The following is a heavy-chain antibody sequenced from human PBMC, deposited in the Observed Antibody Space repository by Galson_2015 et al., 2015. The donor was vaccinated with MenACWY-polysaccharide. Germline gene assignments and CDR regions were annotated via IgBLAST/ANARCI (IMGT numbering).Heavy chain of an antibody. CDR3: ATSPGGGIDGYNYGTHFDY. CDR2: IYPGDSDP. CDR1: GYSFSSYW. V-gene: IGHV5-51*03. Sequence: QSGAEVKKPGESLQISCKGSGYSFSSYWIGWVRQMPGKGLEWMGIIYPGDSDPRYSPSFQGQVTISADKSISTAYPQWSSLKASDTAMYYCATSPGGGIDGYNYGTHFDYWGQGTLVTVSS. D-gene: IGHD5-24*01. J-gene: IGHJ4*02.